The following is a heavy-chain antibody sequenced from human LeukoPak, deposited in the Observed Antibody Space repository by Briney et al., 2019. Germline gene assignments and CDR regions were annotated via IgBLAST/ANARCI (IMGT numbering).Heavy chain of an antibody. CDR3: ARETHKFGVVIIGGIFDY. D-gene: IGHD3-3*01. Sequence: GAPVKVSCKASGYTFTGYYMHWVRQAPGQGLEWMGWINPNSGGTNYAQKFQGRVTMIRDTPISTAYMELSRLRSDDTAVYYCARETHKFGVVIIGGIFDYWGQGTLVTVSS. CDR2: INPNSGGT. J-gene: IGHJ4*02. V-gene: IGHV1-2*02. CDR1: GYTFTGYY.